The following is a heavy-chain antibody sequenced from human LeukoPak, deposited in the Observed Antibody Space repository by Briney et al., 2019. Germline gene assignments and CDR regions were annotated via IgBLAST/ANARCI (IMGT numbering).Heavy chain of an antibody. J-gene: IGHJ4*02. V-gene: IGHV3-30*04. CDR2: ISYDGSDN. CDR3: ARDEDGSRSYSTHYFDY. CDR1: GFTFSTYA. Sequence: GGFLRLSCAASGFTFSTYAMHWVRQAPGKGLEWVAVISYDGSDNDHAESVKGRFTISRDNSKNTLYLQMNSLRPEDTAVYYCARDEDGSRSYSTHYFDYWGQGTLVTVSS. D-gene: IGHD3-10*01.